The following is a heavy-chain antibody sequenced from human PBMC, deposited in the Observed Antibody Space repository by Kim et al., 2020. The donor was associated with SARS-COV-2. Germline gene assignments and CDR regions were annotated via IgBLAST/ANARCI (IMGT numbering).Heavy chain of an antibody. D-gene: IGHD2-2*01. CDR2: IYYSGST. Sequence: SETLSLTCTVSGGSISSSSYYWGWIRQPPGKGLEWIGSIYYSGSTYYNPSLKSRVTISVDTSKNQFSLKLSSVTAADTAVYYCARDIVVVPAASSWFDP. V-gene: IGHV4-39*07. CDR3: ARDIVVVPAASSWFDP. J-gene: IGHJ5*02. CDR1: GGSISSSSYY.